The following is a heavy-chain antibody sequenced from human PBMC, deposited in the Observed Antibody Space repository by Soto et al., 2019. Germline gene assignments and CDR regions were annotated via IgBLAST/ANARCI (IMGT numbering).Heavy chain of an antibody. J-gene: IGHJ4*02. CDR3: AVRSGRAAY. CDR1: GGSSSGYY. D-gene: IGHD1-26*01. CDR2: INHSGST. V-gene: IGHV4-34*01. Sequence: SETLSLTCAVYGGSSSGYYWTWIRQPPGTGLEWIGEINHSGSTNYNPSLKSRVTISVDTSKNQFSLKLSSVTAADTAVYYCAVRSGRAAYWGQGTLVT.